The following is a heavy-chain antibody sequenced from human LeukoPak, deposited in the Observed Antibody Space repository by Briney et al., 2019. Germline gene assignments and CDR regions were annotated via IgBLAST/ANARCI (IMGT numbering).Heavy chain of an antibody. J-gene: IGHJ6*02. Sequence: KASQTLSLTCTVSGGSISSGGYSWSWIRQHPGQGLEWIGYIYYSGSTYYNPSLKSRVTISVDTSKNQFSLKLSSVTAADTAVYYCARDKRRKKDTAMVRANYYYYGMDVWGQGTTVTVSS. CDR2: IYYSGST. CDR1: GGSISSGGYS. CDR3: ARDKRRKKDTAMVRANYYYYGMDV. D-gene: IGHD5-18*01. V-gene: IGHV4-31*03.